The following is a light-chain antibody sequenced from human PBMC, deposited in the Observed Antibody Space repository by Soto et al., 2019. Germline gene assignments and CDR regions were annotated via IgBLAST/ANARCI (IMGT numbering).Light chain of an antibody. CDR2: GAS. J-gene: IGKJ3*01. Sequence: ELVLTQSPCSLSLSPGDRATLSCWASQSISGNYLAWYQQKPGQAPRLLIYGASNRATGIPDRFRGSGSGTDFSLTISRMEPEDFAVYYCQQYGRSAIFTLGPGTTVEVK. CDR3: QQYGRSAIFT. V-gene: IGKV3-20*01. CDR1: QSISGNY.